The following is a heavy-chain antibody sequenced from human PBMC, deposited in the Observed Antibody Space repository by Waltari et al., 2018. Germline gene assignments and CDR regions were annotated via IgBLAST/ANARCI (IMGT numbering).Heavy chain of an antibody. D-gene: IGHD2-8*01. CDR2: IIPIFGTA. CDR3: ARESGYCTNGVCYKGHFDY. Sequence: QVQLVQSGAEVKKPGSSVKVSCKASGGTFSSYAISWVRQAPGPGLEWMGGIIPIFGTANYAQKFQGRVTITTDESTSTAYMELSSLRSEDTAVYYCARESGYCTNGVCYKGHFDYWGQGTLVTVSS. J-gene: IGHJ4*02. CDR1: GGTFSSYA. V-gene: IGHV1-69*05.